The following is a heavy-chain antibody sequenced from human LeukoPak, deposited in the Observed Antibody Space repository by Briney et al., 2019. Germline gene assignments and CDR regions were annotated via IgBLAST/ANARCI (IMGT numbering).Heavy chain of an antibody. CDR1: GFTFSGNW. Sequence: QPGGSLRLSCAASGFTFSGNWMSWVRQAPGKGLEWVANIKPDGSEKYYVDSVKGRFTISRDNAKNSLYLQMNSLRAEDTAVYYCARDRIQLWSHDYWGQGTLVTVSS. J-gene: IGHJ4*02. CDR2: IKPDGSEK. V-gene: IGHV3-7*04. D-gene: IGHD5-18*01. CDR3: ARDRIQLWSHDY.